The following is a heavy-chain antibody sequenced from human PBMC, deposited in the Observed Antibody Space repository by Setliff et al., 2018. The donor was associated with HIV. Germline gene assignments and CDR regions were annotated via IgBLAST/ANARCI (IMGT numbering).Heavy chain of an antibody. V-gene: IGHV1-69*10. CDR1: GGTLSNYV. J-gene: IGHJ4*02. D-gene: IGHD1-26*01. Sequence: ASVKVSCKTSGGTLSNYVITWVRQAPGQGPEWMGGIITILGIPNYAPKFQQRVTISADESTKTIYMELSNLKSDDTAAYFCAREVGGRNTLGSCVLDYWGQGTPVTVSS. CDR3: AREVGGRNTLGSCVLDY. CDR2: IITILGIP.